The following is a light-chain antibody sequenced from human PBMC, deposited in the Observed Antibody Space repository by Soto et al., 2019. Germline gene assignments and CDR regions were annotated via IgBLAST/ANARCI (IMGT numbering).Light chain of an antibody. Sequence: DIQFTQSPSVLSASVGDTVTITCRASQALSNYLAWYQQKPGKAPGLLIYSASTLQSGVPSRFSGSGSETEFSLTIRALQPEDFATYYCQQLSRYPLTFGGGTKVDIK. CDR2: SAS. CDR3: QQLSRYPLT. V-gene: IGKV1-9*01. J-gene: IGKJ4*01. CDR1: QALSNY.